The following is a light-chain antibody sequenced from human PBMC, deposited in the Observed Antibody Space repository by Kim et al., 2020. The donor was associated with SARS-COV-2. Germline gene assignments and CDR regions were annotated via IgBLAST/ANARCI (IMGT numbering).Light chain of an antibody. V-gene: IGKV3-15*01. Sequence: EIVLTQSPATLSVSPGESATLSCRASHSITSNLAWYQQKPGQAPRLLIYGASTRATGIPARFSGSGSGTEFTLTISSLQSEDFAVYYCQQYNNWPPLTFGGGTKVEIK. CDR1: HSITSN. CDR3: QQYNNWPPLT. CDR2: GAS. J-gene: IGKJ4*01.